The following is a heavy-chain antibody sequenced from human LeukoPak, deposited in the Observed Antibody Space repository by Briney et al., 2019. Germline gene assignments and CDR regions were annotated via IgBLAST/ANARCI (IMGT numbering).Heavy chain of an antibody. CDR2: IYHTGIN. J-gene: IGHJ5*01. D-gene: IGHD3-22*01. Sequence: SETLSLTCSISGGSITTHYWSWIRQPPGKGLEWIGYIYHTGINKYNPSLKSRVTISVDTSKKQFSLKLSSVTAADTAVYYCARTAYSSGYFPNWFDSWDQGTLVIVSS. CDR1: GGSITTHY. CDR3: ARTAYSSGYFPNWFDS. V-gene: IGHV4-59*03.